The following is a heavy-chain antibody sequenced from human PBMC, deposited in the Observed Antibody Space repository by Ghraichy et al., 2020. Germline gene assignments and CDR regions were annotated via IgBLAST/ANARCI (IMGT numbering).Heavy chain of an antibody. CDR3: ARDRLERTSGWFDP. D-gene: IGHD1-1*01. Sequence: ESLHISCAVSGFTFSSYSMNWVRQAPGKGLEWVSSISSSSTYIYYADSVKGRFTVSRDNAKNSLYLQMNSLRADDTAVYYCARDRLERTSGWFDPWGQGSLVTVSS. V-gene: IGHV3-21*01. J-gene: IGHJ5*02. CDR2: ISSSSTYI. CDR1: GFTFSSYS.